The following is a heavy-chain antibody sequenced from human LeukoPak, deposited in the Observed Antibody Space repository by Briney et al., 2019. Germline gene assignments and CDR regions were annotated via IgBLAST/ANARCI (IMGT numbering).Heavy chain of an antibody. J-gene: IGHJ4*02. CDR1: GFTFSDYY. V-gene: IGHV3-11*04. D-gene: IGHD4-17*01. CDR2: ISSSGSTK. CDR3: ASLPDTVTTIFFDY. Sequence: KPGGSLRLSCAASGFTFSDYYMSWIRQAPGKGLEWVSCISSSGSTKYYADSVKGRFTISRDNAKNSLYLQMNSLRAEDTAVYYCASLPDTVTTIFFDYWGQGTLVTVSS.